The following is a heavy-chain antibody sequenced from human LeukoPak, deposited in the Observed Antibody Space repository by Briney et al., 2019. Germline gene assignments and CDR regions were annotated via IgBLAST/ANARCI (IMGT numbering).Heavy chain of an antibody. D-gene: IGHD3-3*01. CDR1: GYTFTSYG. CDR3: ARVSVHYDFWSGYYTADNWFDP. Sequence: ASVKVSCKASGYTFTSYGISWVRQAPGQGLEWMGRISAYNGNTNYAQKLQGRVTMTTDTSTSTAYMELRSLRSDDTAVYYCARVSVHYDFWSGYYTADNWFDPWGQGTLVTVSS. V-gene: IGHV1-18*01. J-gene: IGHJ5*02. CDR2: ISAYNGNT.